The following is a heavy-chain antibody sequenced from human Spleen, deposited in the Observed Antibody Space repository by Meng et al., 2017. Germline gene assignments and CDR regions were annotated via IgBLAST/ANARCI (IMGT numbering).Heavy chain of an antibody. Sequence: SGPTLVKPTQTLTLTCSFSGFSLSTSAVGLGWIRQPPGKALEWLALIYWNDDKRYSPSLKSRLAITKDTSKNQVLLTMTNMDPVDTATYYCASLQGSGSYYYGMDVWGRGTTVTVSS. V-gene: IGHV2-5*01. CDR1: GFSLSTSAVG. CDR3: ASLQGSGSYYYGMDV. J-gene: IGHJ6*02. CDR2: IYWNDDK. D-gene: IGHD3-10*01.